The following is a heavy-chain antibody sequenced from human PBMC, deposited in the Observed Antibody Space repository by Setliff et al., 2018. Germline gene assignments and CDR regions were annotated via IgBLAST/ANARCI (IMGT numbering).Heavy chain of an antibody. J-gene: IGHJ3*02. CDR3: TRRPRGRAAFDI. D-gene: IGHD3-10*01. CDR2: IYSSGTT. V-gene: IGHV4-39*01. Sequence: PSETLSLTCTVSGGSISTSSHHWVWFRQSPGKGLEWIGTIYSSGTTYYNLSLKSRVTISLDTSKSQFSLNLGSVTAADTAVYYCTRRPRGRAAFDIWGQGTMVTVSS. CDR1: GGSISTSSHH.